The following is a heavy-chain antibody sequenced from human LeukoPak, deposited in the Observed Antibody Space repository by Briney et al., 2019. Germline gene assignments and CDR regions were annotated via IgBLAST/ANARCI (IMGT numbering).Heavy chain of an antibody. CDR2: ISGSGGST. V-gene: IGHV3-23*01. CDR1: GFTFSSYA. Sequence: PGGSLRLSCAASGFTFSSYAMSWVRQAPGKGLEWVSAISGSGGSTYYADSVKGRFTISRDNSKNTLYLQVNSLRAEDTAVYYCAKDIGVVVPAAIIVFDYWGQGTLVTVSS. J-gene: IGHJ4*02. D-gene: IGHD2-2*01. CDR3: AKDIGVVVPAAIIVFDY.